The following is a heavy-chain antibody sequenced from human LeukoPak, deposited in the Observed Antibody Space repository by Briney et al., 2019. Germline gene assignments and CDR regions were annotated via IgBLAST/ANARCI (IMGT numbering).Heavy chain of an antibody. CDR3: ARGTAVAGNDAFDI. Sequence: PGGSLRLSCAASGFVFSDFYMSWIRQAPGKGLEWVSYISTSGDTTYFADSVKGRFTISRDNSKNTLYLQMNSLRAEDTAVYYCARGTAVAGNDAFDIWGQGTMVTVSS. D-gene: IGHD6-19*01. CDR2: ISTSGDTT. J-gene: IGHJ3*02. CDR1: GFVFSDFY. V-gene: IGHV3-11*04.